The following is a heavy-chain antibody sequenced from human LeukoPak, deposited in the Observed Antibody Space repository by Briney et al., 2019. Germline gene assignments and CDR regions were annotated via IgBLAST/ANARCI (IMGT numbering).Heavy chain of an antibody. D-gene: IGHD3-9*01. CDR2: IVRSGGST. V-gene: IGHV3-23*01. J-gene: IGHJ4*02. CDR3: AKWGDYDILTGYYDSDY. Sequence: GASLRLSCAASRFTFSNYAMSCVRQAPGKGLEWVSAIVRSGGSTYYADSVNGRFTISRDNPKNTLYLQMNSLRAEDTAVYYCAKWGDYDILTGYYDSDYWGQGTLFTVSS. CDR1: RFTFSNYA.